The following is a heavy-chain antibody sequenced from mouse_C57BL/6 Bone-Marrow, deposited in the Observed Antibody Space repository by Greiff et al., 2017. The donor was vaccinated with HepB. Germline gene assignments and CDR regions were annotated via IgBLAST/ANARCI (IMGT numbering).Heavy chain of an antibody. Sequence: EVQLQESGGGLVQPKGSLKLSCAASGFSFNTYAMNWVRQAPGKGLEWVARIRSKSNNYATYYADSVKDRFTISRDDSESMLYLQMNNLKTEDTAMYYCVRGSSYSAWFAYWGQGTLVTVSA. CDR2: IRSKSNNYAT. CDR1: GFSFNTYA. D-gene: IGHD1-1*01. V-gene: IGHV10-1*01. CDR3: VRGSSYSAWFAY. J-gene: IGHJ3*01.